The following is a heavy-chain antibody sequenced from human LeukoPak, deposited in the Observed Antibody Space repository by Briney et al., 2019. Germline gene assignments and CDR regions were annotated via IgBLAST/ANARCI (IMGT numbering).Heavy chain of an antibody. CDR3: ARANDEGFDY. CDR2: ISYDGSNK. V-gene: IGHV3-30-3*01. J-gene: IGHJ4*02. CDR1: GFTFSSYA. Sequence: GGSLRLSCAASGFTFSSYAMHWVRQAPGKGLEWVAVISYDGSNKYYADSVKGRFTISRDNSKNTLYLQMNSLRAEDTAVYYCARANDEGFDYWGQGTLVTVSS. D-gene: IGHD1-1*01.